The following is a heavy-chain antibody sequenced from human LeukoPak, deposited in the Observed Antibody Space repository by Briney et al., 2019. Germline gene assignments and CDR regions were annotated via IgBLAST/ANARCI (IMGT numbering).Heavy chain of an antibody. V-gene: IGHV3-23*01. CDR2: ISGSGCST. J-gene: IGHJ6*02. CDR1: GFTFSIYA. Sequence: GGSLRLSCAASGFTFSIYAMSWVPHAPWKRLESVSAISGSGCSTYYADSVKGRFTISRDNSKNTLYLQMNSLRAEDTAVYYCAKKQGGIIVATTLHYYYGMDVWGQGTTVTVSS. D-gene: IGHD5-12*01. CDR3: AKKQGGIIVATTLHYYYGMDV.